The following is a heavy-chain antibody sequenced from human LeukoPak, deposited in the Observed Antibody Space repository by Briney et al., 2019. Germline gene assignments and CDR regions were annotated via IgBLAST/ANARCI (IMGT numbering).Heavy chain of an antibody. Sequence: SETLSLTCTVSGGSISSYYWSWIRQPPGKGLEWIGYIYYSGSTNYNPSLKSRVTISVDTSKNQFSLKLSSVTAADTAVYYCARDARYSGYDDGAFDIWGQGTMVTVSS. CDR3: ARDARYSGYDDGAFDI. V-gene: IGHV4-59*12. CDR2: IYYSGST. J-gene: IGHJ3*02. D-gene: IGHD5-12*01. CDR1: GGSISSYY.